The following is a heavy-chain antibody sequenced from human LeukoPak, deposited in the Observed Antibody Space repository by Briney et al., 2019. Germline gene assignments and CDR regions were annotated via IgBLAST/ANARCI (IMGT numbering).Heavy chain of an antibody. CDR3: TRGTYGSGSSLRYYYYMDV. CDR1: GGSISSYY. V-gene: IGHV4-59*12. CDR2: IYYSGST. J-gene: IGHJ6*03. Sequence: PSETLSLTCTVSGGSISSYYWSWIRQPPGKGLEWIGYIYYSGSTNYNPSLKSRVTISVDTSKNQFSLKLSSVTAADTAVYYCTRGTYGSGSSLRYYYYMDVWGKGTTVTVSS. D-gene: IGHD3-10*01.